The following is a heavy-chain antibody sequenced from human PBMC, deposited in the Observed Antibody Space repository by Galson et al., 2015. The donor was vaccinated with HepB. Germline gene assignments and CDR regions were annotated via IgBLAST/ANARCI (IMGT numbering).Heavy chain of an antibody. J-gene: IGHJ4*02. CDR3: AKRRGTFASRYYFDH. V-gene: IGHV3-73*01. CDR1: GFTFSGSA. D-gene: IGHD3-16*01. Sequence: SLRLSCAASGFTFSGSAIHWVRQAPGKGPEWVGRIRSKGSNYATLYVLSLKGRFTISRDDSKSTLFLHMSSLRAEDTAMYYCAKRRGTFASRYYFDHWGQGTPVTVSS. CDR2: IRSKGSNYAT.